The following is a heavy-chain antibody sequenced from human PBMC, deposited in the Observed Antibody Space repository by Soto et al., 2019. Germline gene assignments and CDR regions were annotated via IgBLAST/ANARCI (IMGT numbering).Heavy chain of an antibody. CDR2: ISSSSSTI. V-gene: IGHV3-48*02. Sequence: EVQLVESGGGLVQPGGSLRLSCAASGFTFSSYSMNWVRQAPGKGLEWVAYISSSSSTIYYADSVKGRFTISRDNAKISLYLQMNSLRDEDTAVYYCARDSSRYSSGWYEEFDYWGQGTLVTVSS. D-gene: IGHD6-19*01. J-gene: IGHJ4*02. CDR1: GFTFSSYS. CDR3: ARDSSRYSSGWYEEFDY.